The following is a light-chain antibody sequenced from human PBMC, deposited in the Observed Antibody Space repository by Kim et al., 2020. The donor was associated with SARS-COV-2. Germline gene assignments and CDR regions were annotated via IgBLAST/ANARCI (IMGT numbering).Light chain of an antibody. CDR1: QSVSSY. CDR2: DAS. CDR3: QQRSNWPLT. V-gene: IGKV3-11*01. Sequence: LSPGERATLSCRASQSVSSYLAWYQQKPGQAPRLLIYDASNRATGIPARFSGSGSGTDFALTISSLEPEDFAVYYCQQRSNWPLTFGGGTKVDIK. J-gene: IGKJ4*01.